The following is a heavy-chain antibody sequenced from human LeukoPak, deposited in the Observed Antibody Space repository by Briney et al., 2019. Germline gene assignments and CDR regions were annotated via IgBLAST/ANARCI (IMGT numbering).Heavy chain of an antibody. J-gene: IGHJ4*02. CDR3: ARDTGNEDVGYFDY. CDR1: GGTFSSYA. CDR2: IIPILGIA. V-gene: IGHV1-69*04. D-gene: IGHD3-10*01. Sequence: GASVKVSCKASGGTFSSYAISWVRQAPGQGLEWMGRIIPILGIANYAQKFQGRVTITTDESTSTAYMELSSLRSEDTAVYYCARDTGNEDVGYFDYWGQGTLVTVSS.